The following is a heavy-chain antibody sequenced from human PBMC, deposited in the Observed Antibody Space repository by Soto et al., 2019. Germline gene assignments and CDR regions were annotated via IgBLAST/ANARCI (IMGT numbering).Heavy chain of an antibody. CDR2: INHSGST. Sequence: PSETLSLTCAVYGGSFSGYYWSWIRQPPGKGLEWIGEINHSGSTNYNPSLKSRVTISVDTSKNQFSLKLSSVTAADTAVYYFARGPRIWFGDRKSHAFGIWGQGTMVTVSS. V-gene: IGHV4-34*01. D-gene: IGHD3-10*01. J-gene: IGHJ3*02. CDR3: ARGPRIWFGDRKSHAFGI. CDR1: GGSFSGYY.